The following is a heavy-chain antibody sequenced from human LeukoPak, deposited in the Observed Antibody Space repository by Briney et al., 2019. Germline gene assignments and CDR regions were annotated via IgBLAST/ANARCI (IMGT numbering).Heavy chain of an antibody. CDR2: IYYSGST. CDR3: ARILIEPNWFDP. J-gene: IGHJ5*02. V-gene: IGHV4-39*01. D-gene: IGHD2-15*01. Sequence: WVRQAPGKGLEWIGSIYYSGSTYYNPSLKSRVTISVDTSKNQFSLKLSSVTAADTAVYYCARILIEPNWFDPWGQGTLVTVSS.